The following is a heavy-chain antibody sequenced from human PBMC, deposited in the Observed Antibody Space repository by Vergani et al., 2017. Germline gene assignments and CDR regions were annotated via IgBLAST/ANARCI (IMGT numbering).Heavy chain of an antibody. CDR2: INPSGGST. CDR3: ARSLGDCSRTSCYAGSYYYYMDV. V-gene: IGHV1-46*01. Sequence: QVQLVQSGAEVKKPGASVKVSCKASGYTFTSYYMHWVRQAPGQGLEWMGIINPSGGSTSYAQKFQGRVTMTRDTSTSTVYMALSSLRSEDTAVYYCARSLGDCSRTSCYAGSYYYYMDVWGKGTTVTVSS. CDR1: GYTFTSYY. D-gene: IGHD2-2*01. J-gene: IGHJ6*03.